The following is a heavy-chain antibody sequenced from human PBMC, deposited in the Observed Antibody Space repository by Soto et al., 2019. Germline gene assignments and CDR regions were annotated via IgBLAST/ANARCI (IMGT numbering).Heavy chain of an antibody. V-gene: IGHV4-59*01. J-gene: IGHJ6*03. CDR3: ARDSSIYSYGYRGGLRLDYYYYMDV. CDR1: GGSISSYY. CDR2: IYYSGST. Sequence: QVQLQESGPGLVKPSETLSLTCTVSGGSISSYYWSWIRQPPGQGLEWIGYIYYSGSTNYNPSLKIRVTISVDTSKNQFSLKLSSVTAADTAVYYCARDSSIYSYGYRGGLRLDYYYYMDVWGKGTTVTVSS. D-gene: IGHD5-18*01.